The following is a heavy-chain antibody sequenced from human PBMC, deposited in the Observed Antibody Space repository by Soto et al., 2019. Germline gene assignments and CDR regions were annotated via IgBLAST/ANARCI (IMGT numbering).Heavy chain of an antibody. CDR1: GFTFSSYW. D-gene: IGHD2-21*02. CDR2: INSDGSST. Sequence: GGSLRLSCAASGFTFSSYWMHWVRQAPGKGLVWVSRINSDGSSTSYADSVKGRFTISRDNAKNTLYLQMNSLRAEDTAVYYCARARLMSGYCGGDCYDAFDIWGQGTMVTVSS. V-gene: IGHV3-74*01. J-gene: IGHJ3*02. CDR3: ARARLMSGYCGGDCYDAFDI.